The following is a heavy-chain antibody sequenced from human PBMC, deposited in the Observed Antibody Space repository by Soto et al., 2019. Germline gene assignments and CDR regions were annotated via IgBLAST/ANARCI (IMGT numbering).Heavy chain of an antibody. CDR1: GFTFSDYA. V-gene: IGHV3-23*01. J-gene: IGHJ4*02. CDR3: VKESRYCSGASCLNYFDY. D-gene: IGHD2-15*01. CDR2: ITGTSDDT. Sequence: EVQLLESGGGLVQPGGSLRLSCAASGFTFSDYAMGWVRQAPGKGLEWVSSITGTSDDTYSADPVKGRFTISRDNSRNTLYLQVSSPRAEDTAVYYCVKESRYCSGASCLNYFDYWGQGTLVTVSS.